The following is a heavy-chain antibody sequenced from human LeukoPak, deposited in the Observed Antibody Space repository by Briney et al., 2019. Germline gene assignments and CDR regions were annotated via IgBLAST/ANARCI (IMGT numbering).Heavy chain of an antibody. CDR2: IKQDGNEK. Sequence: PGGSLRLSCAASGFTFSSYWMSWVRQAPGKGLEWVANIKQDGNEKYYVDSVKGRFTISRDNAKNSLYLQMNSLRAEDTAVYYCARDMCSSSEPNGVCYTGWYFDLWGRGTLVTVSS. V-gene: IGHV3-7*01. CDR3: ARDMCSSSEPNGVCYTGWYFDL. CDR1: GFTFSSYW. D-gene: IGHD2-8*01. J-gene: IGHJ2*01.